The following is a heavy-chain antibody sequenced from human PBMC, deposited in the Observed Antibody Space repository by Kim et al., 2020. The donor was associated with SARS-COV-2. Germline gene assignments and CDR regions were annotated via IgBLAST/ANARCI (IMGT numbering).Heavy chain of an antibody. CDR3: ATREARDTAMVNGDYYFDS. CDR1: GFTFSSYW. J-gene: IGHJ4*02. Sequence: GGSLRLSCAASGFTFSSYWMSWVRQAPGKGLEWVANIKQDGSEKYYVDSEKGRFTIARDNAKHLLYLQMNSLGAEDTAVYYCATREARDTAMVNGDYYFDSWGQGTLVTVSS. D-gene: IGHD5-18*01. V-gene: IGHV3-7*01. CDR2: IKQDGSEK.